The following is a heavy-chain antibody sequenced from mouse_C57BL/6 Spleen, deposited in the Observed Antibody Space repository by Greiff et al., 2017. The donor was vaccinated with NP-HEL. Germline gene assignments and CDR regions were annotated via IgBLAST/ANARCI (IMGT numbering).Heavy chain of an antibody. V-gene: IGHV1-55*01. CDR3: ARRLLAEDYYAMDY. CDR1: GYTFTSYW. D-gene: IGHD1-1*01. CDR2: IYPGSGST. J-gene: IGHJ4*01. Sequence: QVQLKQPGAELVKPGASVKMSCKASGYTFTSYWITWVKQRPGQGLEWIGDIYPGSGSTNYNEKFKSKATLTVDTSSSTAYMQLSSLTSEDSSVYYCARRLLAEDYYAMDYWGQGTSVTVSS.